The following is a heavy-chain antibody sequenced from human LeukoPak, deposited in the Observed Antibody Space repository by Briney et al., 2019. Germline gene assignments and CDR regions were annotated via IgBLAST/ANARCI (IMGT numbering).Heavy chain of an antibody. Sequence: SQTLSLTCTVSGVSISSGGYYWSWIRQPPGKGLEWIGYIYHSGSTYYNPSLKSRVTISVDRSKNQFSLKLSSVTAADTAVYYCARILPPGAHCSSTSCYGYWGQGTLVTVSS. J-gene: IGHJ4*02. V-gene: IGHV4-30-2*01. D-gene: IGHD2-2*01. CDR3: ARILPPGAHCSSTSCYGY. CDR2: IYHSGST. CDR1: GVSISSGGYY.